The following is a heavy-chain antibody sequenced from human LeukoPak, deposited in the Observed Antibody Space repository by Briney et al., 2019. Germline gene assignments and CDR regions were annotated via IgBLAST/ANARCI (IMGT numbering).Heavy chain of an antibody. CDR2: IYYSGST. J-gene: IGHJ5*02. Sequence: SETLSLTCTVSGGSISSYYWSWIRQPPGKGLEWIGYIYYSGSTNYNPSLKSRVNLSVDTSKNQFSLKLTSVTAADTAIYYCARSKYDYVWGSYRPKWFDPWGQGTLVTVSS. CDR3: ARSKYDYVWGSYRPKWFDP. CDR1: GGSISSYY. V-gene: IGHV4-59*01. D-gene: IGHD3-16*02.